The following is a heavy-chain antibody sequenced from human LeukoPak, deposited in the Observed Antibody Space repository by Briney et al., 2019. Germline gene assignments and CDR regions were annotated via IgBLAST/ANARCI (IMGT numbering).Heavy chain of an antibody. Sequence: GGSMRLSCAASGFTFSSYAMSWVRQAPGKGLEWASAISGSGGSTYYADSVKGRFTISRDNSKNTLYLQMNSLRAEDTAVYYCAKVFYDSSGQPRGLFDYWGQGTLVTVSS. CDR2: ISGSGGST. J-gene: IGHJ4*02. CDR1: GFTFSSYA. CDR3: AKVFYDSSGQPRGLFDY. V-gene: IGHV3-23*01. D-gene: IGHD3-22*01.